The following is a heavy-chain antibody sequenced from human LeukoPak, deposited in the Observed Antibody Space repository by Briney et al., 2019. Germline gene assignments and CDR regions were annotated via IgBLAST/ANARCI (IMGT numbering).Heavy chain of an antibody. J-gene: IGHJ4*02. CDR1: GGSFSGYY. D-gene: IGHD3-3*01. CDR3: ARAITIFGVVMNYFDY. Sequence: SETLSLTCAVYGGSFSGYYWSWIRQPPGKGLEWIGEINHSGSTNYNPSLKSRVAISVDTSKNQFSLKLSSVTAADTAVYYCARAITIFGVVMNYFDYWGQGTLVTVSS. V-gene: IGHV4-34*01. CDR2: INHSGST.